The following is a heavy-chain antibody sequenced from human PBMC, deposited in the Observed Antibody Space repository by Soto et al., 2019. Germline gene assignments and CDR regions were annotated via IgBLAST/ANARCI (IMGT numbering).Heavy chain of an antibody. V-gene: IGHV4-61*01. CDR1: GGSVSSGSYY. CDR2: IYYSGST. D-gene: IGHD6-13*01. CDR3: ARDTSTWSSSWYVIDY. Sequence: PSETLSLTCTVSGGSVSSGSYYWSWIRQPPGKGLEWIGYIYYSGSTNYNPSLKSRVTISVDTSKNQFSLKLSSVTAAATAVYYCARDTSTWSSSWYVIDYWGQGSLVTVSS. J-gene: IGHJ4*02.